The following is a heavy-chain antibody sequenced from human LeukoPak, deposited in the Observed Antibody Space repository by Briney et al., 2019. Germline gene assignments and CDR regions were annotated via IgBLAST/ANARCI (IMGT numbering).Heavy chain of an antibody. D-gene: IGHD2-2*01. J-gene: IGHJ6*03. V-gene: IGHV1-69*06. CDR1: GGTFSSYA. Sequence: ASVKVSCKASGGTFSSYAISWVRQAPGQGLEWMGGIIPIFGTANYAQKFQGRVTITADKSTSTAYMELSSLRSEDTAVYYCARMPGGDYYMDVWGKGTTVTVSS. CDR2: IIPIFGTA. CDR3: ARMPGGDYYMDV.